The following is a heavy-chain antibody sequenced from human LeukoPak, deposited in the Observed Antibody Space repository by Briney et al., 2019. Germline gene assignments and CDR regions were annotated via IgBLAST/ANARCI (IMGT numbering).Heavy chain of an antibody. Sequence: PSETLSLTCAVYGGSFSGYYWSWIRQPPGKGLEWIGEINHSGSTNYNPSLKSRVTISVDTSKNQFSLKLSSVTAADTAVYYCARDTKTFTIFGVVTHDAFDIWGQGTMSPSLQ. V-gene: IGHV4-34*01. CDR2: INHSGST. J-gene: IGHJ3*02. CDR3: ARDTKTFTIFGVVTHDAFDI. CDR1: GGSFSGYY. D-gene: IGHD3-3*01.